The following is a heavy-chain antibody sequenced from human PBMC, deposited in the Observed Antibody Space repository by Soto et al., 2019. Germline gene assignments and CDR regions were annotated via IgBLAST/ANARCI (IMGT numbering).Heavy chain of an antibody. CDR1: GFTFSSYG. D-gene: IGHD3-10*01. CDR3: AKDRSTMEAGTDAFDI. J-gene: IGHJ3*02. Sequence: GGSLRLSCAASGFTFSSYGMHWVRQAPGKGLEWVAVISYDGSNKYYADSVKGRFTISRDNSKNTLYLQMNSLRAEDTAVYYCAKDRSTMEAGTDAFDIWGQGTMVTVSS. CDR2: ISYDGSNK. V-gene: IGHV3-30*18.